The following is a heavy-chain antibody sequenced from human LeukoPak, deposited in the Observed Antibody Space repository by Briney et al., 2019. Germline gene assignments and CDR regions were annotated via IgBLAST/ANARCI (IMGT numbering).Heavy chain of an antibody. J-gene: IGHJ6*03. CDR3: ARGYCSGGSCYSYYYYNYMDV. Sequence: GSLRLSCTVSGFTVSSNSMSWVRQAPGKGLEWVSFIYSDNTHYSDSVKGRFTISRDNSKNTLYLQMNSLRAEDTAVYYCARGYCSGGSCYSYYYYNYMDVWGKGTTVTVSS. V-gene: IGHV3-53*01. CDR1: GFTVSSNS. D-gene: IGHD2-15*01. CDR2: IYSDNT.